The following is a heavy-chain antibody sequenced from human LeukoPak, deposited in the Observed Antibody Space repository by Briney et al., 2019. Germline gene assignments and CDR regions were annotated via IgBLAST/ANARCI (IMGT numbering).Heavy chain of an antibody. J-gene: IGHJ6*02. D-gene: IGHD3-3*01. Sequence: ASVKVSCKASGYTFTSYDINWVRQATGQGLEWMGWMNPNSGNTGYAQKFQGRVTMTRNTSISTAYMELSSLRSEDTAVYYCARGREIFGVGIITGMDVWGQGTTVTVSS. CDR1: GYTFTSYD. CDR3: ARGREIFGVGIITGMDV. CDR2: MNPNSGNT. V-gene: IGHV1-8*01.